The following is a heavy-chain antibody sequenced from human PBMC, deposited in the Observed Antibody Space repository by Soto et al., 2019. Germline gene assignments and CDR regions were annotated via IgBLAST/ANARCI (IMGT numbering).Heavy chain of an antibody. CDR3: DTGLLRYYAY. CDR2: ISHDGTRK. D-gene: IGHD3-9*01. J-gene: IGHJ4*01. CDR1: GFTFSSYG. Sequence: GGSLRLSCAASGFTFSSYGVHWVRQAPSRGLEWVAVISHDGTRKHYGDSVKGRFSISRDNSQNTLYLEMNSLRVEDTAVYYCDTGLLRYYAYWGHGTLVTVSS. V-gene: IGHV3-30*03.